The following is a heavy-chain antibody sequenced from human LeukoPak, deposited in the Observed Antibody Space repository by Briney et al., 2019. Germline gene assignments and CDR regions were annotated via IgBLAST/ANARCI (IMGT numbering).Heavy chain of an antibody. J-gene: IGHJ4*02. D-gene: IGHD2-21*01. CDR1: GDSISSYY. V-gene: IGHV4-4*07. CDR3: ARVHIVTGNYFDS. CDR2: IYTSGYT. Sequence: PSETLSLTCNVSGDSISSYYWSWLRQPGGKALEWIGRIYTSGYTNYNPSLESRVTMSIDTSKSQSSLKLRSVTAADTAVYYCARVHIVTGNYFDSWGLGALVTVSS.